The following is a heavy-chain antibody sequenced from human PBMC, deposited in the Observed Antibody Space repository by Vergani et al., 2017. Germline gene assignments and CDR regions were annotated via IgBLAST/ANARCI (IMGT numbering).Heavy chain of an antibody. J-gene: IGHJ6*03. CDR2: INPNSGGT. Sequence: QVQLVESGGGVVQPGRSLRLSCAASGFTFSSYAMHWVRQAPGQGLEWMGWINPNSGGTSYAQKFQGRVTMTRDTSISTAYMELSRLRSDDTAVYYCARDQGNYDFWSGYSDYYYYMDVWGKGTTVTVSS. CDR3: ARDQGNYDFWSGYSDYYYYMDV. V-gene: IGHV1-2*02. CDR1: GFTFSSYA. D-gene: IGHD3-3*01.